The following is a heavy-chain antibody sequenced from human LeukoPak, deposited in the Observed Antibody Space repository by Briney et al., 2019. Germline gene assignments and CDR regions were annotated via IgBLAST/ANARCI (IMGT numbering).Heavy chain of an antibody. CDR3: ARVQQLVLSRYYYYYMDV. J-gene: IGHJ6*03. D-gene: IGHD6-13*01. Sequence: ASVKVSCKASGYTFTSYDINWVRQATGQGLEWMGWMNPNSGNTGYAQKFQGRVTMTRNTSISTAYMELSSLRSEDTAVYYCARVQQLVLSRYYYYYMDVWGKGTTVTISS. CDR1: GYTFTSYD. V-gene: IGHV1-8*01. CDR2: MNPNSGNT.